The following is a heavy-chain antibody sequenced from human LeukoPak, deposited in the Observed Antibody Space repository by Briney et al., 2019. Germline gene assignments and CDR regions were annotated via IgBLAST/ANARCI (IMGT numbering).Heavy chain of an antibody. V-gene: IGHV1-46*01. CDR3: ARGYYDFHNGYSSFYFDF. CDR1: GYTFTSYY. J-gene: IGHJ4*02. CDR2: INPSGGST. Sequence: GASVKVSCKASGYTFTSYYMHWVRQAPGQGLEWMGIINPSGGSTSYAQKFQGRVTMTRDMSTSTVYMELSSLRSEDTAMYYCARGYYDFHNGYSSFYFDFWRPGTQVTVSS. D-gene: IGHD3-3*01.